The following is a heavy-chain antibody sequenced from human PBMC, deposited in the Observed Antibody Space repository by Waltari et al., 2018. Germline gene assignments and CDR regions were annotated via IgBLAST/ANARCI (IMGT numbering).Heavy chain of an antibody. CDR2: IHRSGRS. CDR3: ARDRGIGLYFDS. D-gene: IGHD1-26*01. Sequence: LQLQESGPGLVKPSGTLSLTCTVSGDSMNSNSWWSWVRQPPEKGLEWIGQIHRSGRSNYNPSLESRVTISLDTSNRQFSLKLTSTTAADTAVYYCARDRGIGLYFDSWGQGTLVTVSP. V-gene: IGHV4-4*02. CDR1: GDSMNSNSW. J-gene: IGHJ4*02.